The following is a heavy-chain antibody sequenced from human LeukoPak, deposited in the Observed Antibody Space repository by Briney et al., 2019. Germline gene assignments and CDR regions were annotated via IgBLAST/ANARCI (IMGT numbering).Heavy chain of an antibody. CDR3: TKVPWPIDMATISAY. Sequence: GGSLRLSCTASGFTFSTYAMSWVRQAPGKGLEWVSGISASGGATYYADSVKGRFTISRDNSKNTLFLQMNSLRAEDTAIYSRTKVPWPIDMATISAYWGQGTLVTVSS. CDR1: GFTFSTYA. D-gene: IGHD5-24*01. CDR2: ISASGGAT. V-gene: IGHV3-23*01. J-gene: IGHJ4*02.